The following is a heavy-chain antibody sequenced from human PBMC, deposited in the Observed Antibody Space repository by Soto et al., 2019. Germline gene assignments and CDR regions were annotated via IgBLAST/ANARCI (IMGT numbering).Heavy chain of an antibody. Sequence: GESLNISCPVSGYRFARDFIGCERPLPGKDLEWMGIIYPGDSDTRYSPSFQGQVTISADKSLRTAYLQWTSLKASDTALYYCARTRSFTLGFYYDGMDVWGQGTTVTVS. CDR3: ARTRSFTLGFYYDGMDV. CDR2: IYPGDSDT. D-gene: IGHD6-6*01. CDR1: GYRFARDF. J-gene: IGHJ6*02. V-gene: IGHV5-51*01.